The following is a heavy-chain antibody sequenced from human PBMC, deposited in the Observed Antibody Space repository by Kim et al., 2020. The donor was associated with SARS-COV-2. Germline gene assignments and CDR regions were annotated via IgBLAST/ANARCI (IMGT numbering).Heavy chain of an antibody. CDR1: GGSISSGSYY. CDR2: IYTSGST. J-gene: IGHJ4*02. D-gene: IGHD3-10*01. V-gene: IGHV4-61*02. Sequence: SETLSLTCTVSGGSISSGSYYWSWIRQPAGKGLEWIGRIYTSGSTNYNPSLKSRVTISVDTSKNQFSLKLSSVTAAATAVYYCARDRVHYYGSGSYYNPFDYWGQGTLVTVSS. CDR3: ARDRVHYYGSGSYYNPFDY.